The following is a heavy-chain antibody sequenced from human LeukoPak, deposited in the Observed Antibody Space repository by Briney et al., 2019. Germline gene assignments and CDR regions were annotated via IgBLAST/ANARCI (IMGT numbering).Heavy chain of an antibody. CDR2: IYTSGST. J-gene: IGHJ4*02. CDR1: GGSISSGSYY. Sequence: SQTLSLTCTVSGGSISSGSYYWSLIRQPAGKGLEWIGRIYTSGSTNYNPSIKSRVTISVDTSKNQFSLKLSSVTAADTAVYYCARETSYYYDSSGYYLPPDYWGQGTPVTVSS. V-gene: IGHV4-61*02. CDR3: ARETSYYYDSSGYYLPPDY. D-gene: IGHD3-22*01.